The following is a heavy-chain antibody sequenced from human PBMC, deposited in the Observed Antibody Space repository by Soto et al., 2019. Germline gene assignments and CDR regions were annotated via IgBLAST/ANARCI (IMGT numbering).Heavy chain of an antibody. CDR1: GESFSGHI. V-gene: IGHV4-34*01. CDR2: INHSGSA. Sequence: QVQLQQSGAGLLKPSETLSLTCAVYGESFSGHIWTWIRQTPGKGLQWIGQINHSGSASYNPSLKSRVTISVHPANSQFSLGLSSVTAADTAVYYCARGLITGSHYSGGWYYFDSWGQGTQVTVSS. D-gene: IGHD6-19*01. CDR3: ARGLITGSHYSGGWYYFDS. J-gene: IGHJ4*02.